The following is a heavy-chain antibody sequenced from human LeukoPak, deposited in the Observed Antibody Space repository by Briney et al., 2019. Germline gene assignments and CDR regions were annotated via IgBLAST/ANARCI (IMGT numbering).Heavy chain of an antibody. D-gene: IGHD2-15*01. CDR1: GNTFSSYY. CDR2: IHPRGGRT. J-gene: IGHJ5*02. Sequence: GASVNVSCTASGNTFSSYYMHWVRQAPGQGLEWMGIIHPRGGRTTYAQKYQGRITMTRDTSTGTVYMELTSLKSGDTAVYYCAVLGYCSGGSCFGEGTVFDPWGQGTLVTVSS. CDR3: AVLGYCSGGSCFGEGTVFDP. V-gene: IGHV1-46*01.